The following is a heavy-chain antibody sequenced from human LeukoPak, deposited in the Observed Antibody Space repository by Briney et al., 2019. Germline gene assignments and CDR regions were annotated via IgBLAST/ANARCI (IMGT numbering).Heavy chain of an antibody. D-gene: IGHD5-24*01. CDR1: GGSISSYY. CDR2: IYYSGST. CDR3: ARGYDYNSEY. J-gene: IGHJ4*02. Sequence: SETLSLTCTVSGGSISSYYWSWIRQPPGKGLEWIGYIYYSGSTNYNPSLKSRVTISVDTSKNLFALKLSSVTAADTAVYYCARGYDYNSEYWGQGTLVTVSP. V-gene: IGHV4-59*01.